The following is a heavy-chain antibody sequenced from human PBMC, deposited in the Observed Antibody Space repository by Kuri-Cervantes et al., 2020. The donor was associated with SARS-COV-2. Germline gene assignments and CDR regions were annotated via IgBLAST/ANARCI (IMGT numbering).Heavy chain of an antibody. CDR3: ATAKGGSYISAFDI. J-gene: IGHJ3*02. CDR2: FDPEDGET. D-gene: IGHD1-26*01. Sequence: ASVKVSCKVSGYTLTELSMHWVRQAPGKGLEWMGGFDPEDGETIYAQKFQGRVTITTDESTSTAYMELSSLRSEDTAVYYCATAKGGSYISAFDIWGQGTMVTV. CDR1: GYTLTELS. V-gene: IGHV1-24*01.